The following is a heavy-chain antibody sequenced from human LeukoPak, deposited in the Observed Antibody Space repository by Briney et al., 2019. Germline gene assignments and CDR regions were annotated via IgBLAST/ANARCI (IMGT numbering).Heavy chain of an antibody. D-gene: IGHD7-27*01. V-gene: IGHV1-18*01. Sequence: ASVKVSCKASGYTFTSHGISWVRQAPGQGLEWMGWISAYNGNTNYAQKLQGRVTMTTDTSTSIAYMELRSLRSDDTAVYYCARFWGTLGTSDYWGQGTLVTVSS. CDR3: ARFWGTLGTSDY. CDR1: GYTFTSHG. J-gene: IGHJ4*02. CDR2: ISAYNGNT.